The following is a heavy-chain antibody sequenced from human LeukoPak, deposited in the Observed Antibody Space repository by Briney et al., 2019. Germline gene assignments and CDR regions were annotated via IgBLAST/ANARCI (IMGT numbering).Heavy chain of an antibody. CDR2: ISGSGGST. V-gene: IGHV3-23*01. J-gene: IGHJ4*02. CDR1: GFIFSSSA. CDR3: RIDILDY. D-gene: IGHD2-15*01. Sequence: PGGSLRLSCAASGFIFSSSAMTWVRQAPGKGLEWVSAISGSGGSTYYADSVKGRFTISRDNSKNTLYLQMNSLRAEDTAVYYCRIDILDYWGQGTLVTVSS.